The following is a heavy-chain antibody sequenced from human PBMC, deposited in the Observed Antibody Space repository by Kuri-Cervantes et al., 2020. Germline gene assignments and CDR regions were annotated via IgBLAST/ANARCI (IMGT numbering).Heavy chain of an antibody. J-gene: IGHJ6*02. V-gene: IGHV3-30*18. CDR3: AKDGQWLALVVERAGGMDV. D-gene: IGHD6-19*01. Sequence: SLKISCAASGFTFSNAWLSWVRQAPGKGLEWVAVISYDGSNKYYADSVKGRFTISRDNSKNTLYLQMNSLRAEDTAVYYCAKDGQWLALVVERAGGMDVWGQGTTVTVSS. CDR2: ISYDGSNK. CDR1: GFTFSNAW.